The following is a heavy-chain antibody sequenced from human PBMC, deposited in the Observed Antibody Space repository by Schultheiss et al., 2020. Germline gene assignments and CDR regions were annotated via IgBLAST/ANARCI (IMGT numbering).Heavy chain of an antibody. CDR2: IYSGGST. CDR3: ASSLIGSSGWYDDIDY. J-gene: IGHJ4*02. Sequence: GESLKISCAASGFTFSSYAMHWVRQAPGKGLEWVSVIYSGGSTYYADSVKGRFTISRDNSKNTLYLQMNSLSADDTAVYYCASSLIGSSGWYDDIDYWGQGTLVTVSS. D-gene: IGHD6-19*01. CDR1: GFTFSSYA. V-gene: IGHV3-23*03.